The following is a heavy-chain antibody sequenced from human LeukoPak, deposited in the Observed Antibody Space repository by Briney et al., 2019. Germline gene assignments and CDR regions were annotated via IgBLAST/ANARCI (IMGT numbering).Heavy chain of an antibody. D-gene: IGHD6-19*01. CDR3: TRGDGGWYRIDY. CDR2: INENARNT. V-gene: IGHV3-23*01. CDR1: GFTFKEYG. J-gene: IGHJ4*02. Sequence: PGRSLRLSCAASGFTFKEYGMSWVRQAPGKGLEWVSTINENARNTHYADSVQGRFTISRDNSKNTLLMQMNSLRVDDTALYYCTRGDGGWYRIDYWGQGTLVIVSS.